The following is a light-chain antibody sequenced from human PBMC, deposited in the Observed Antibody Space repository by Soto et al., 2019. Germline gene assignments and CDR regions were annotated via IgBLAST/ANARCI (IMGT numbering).Light chain of an antibody. CDR3: QQYGSSLWT. CDR1: QSVSSSY. V-gene: IGKV3D-20*01. CDR2: DAS. J-gene: IGKJ1*01. Sequence: EIVLTQSPVTLSLSLGERATLSCVASQSVSSSYLAWYQQKPGLAPRLLIYDASSRATGIPDRFSGSGSGTDFTLTISRLEPEDFAVYYCQQYGSSLWTFGQGTKVDIK.